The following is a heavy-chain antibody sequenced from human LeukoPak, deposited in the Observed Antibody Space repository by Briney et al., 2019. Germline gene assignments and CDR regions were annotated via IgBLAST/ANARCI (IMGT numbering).Heavy chain of an antibody. D-gene: IGHD6-13*01. V-gene: IGHV3-23*01. J-gene: IGHJ4*02. CDR3: AKGRTGYIPDS. CDR1: GFTFSTYT. CDR2: ISGNDGTT. Sequence: GGSLRLSCAASGFTFSTYTMTWVRQAPGKGLEWVSVISGNDGTTFYADSVKGRFTISTDNSKNTSYLQMNSLRVEDTAVYYCAKGRTGYIPDSWGQGTLVTVSS.